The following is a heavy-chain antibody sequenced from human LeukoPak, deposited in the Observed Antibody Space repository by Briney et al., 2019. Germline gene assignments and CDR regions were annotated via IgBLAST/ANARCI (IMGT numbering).Heavy chain of an antibody. CDR3: ARDRPFYDFWSGYYLRLDP. D-gene: IGHD3-3*01. J-gene: IGHJ5*02. CDR2: IYHSGST. Sequence: TPSGTLSLTCAVSGGSISSSNWWSWVRQPPGKGLEWIGEIYHSGSTNYNPSLKSRVTISVDKSKNQFSLKLSSVTAADTAVYYCARDRPFYDFWSGYYLRLDPWGQGTLVTVSS. CDR1: GGSISSSNW. V-gene: IGHV4-4*02.